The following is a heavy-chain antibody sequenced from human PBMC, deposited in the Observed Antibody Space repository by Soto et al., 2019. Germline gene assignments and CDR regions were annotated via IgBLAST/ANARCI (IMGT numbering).Heavy chain of an antibody. J-gene: IGHJ5*02. CDR1: GFTFGDSY. D-gene: IGHD2-15*01. V-gene: IGHV3-11*06. CDR2: ISPGSRYP. Sequence: GGSLRLSCAGSGFTFGDSYMSWIRQAPGKGLEWLSYISPGSRYPAYADAVKGRLTISRDNAKRSLYLQMMSLTAEDTAIYYCVRGGGGGLFDPWGQGTMVTVSS. CDR3: VRGGGGGLFDP.